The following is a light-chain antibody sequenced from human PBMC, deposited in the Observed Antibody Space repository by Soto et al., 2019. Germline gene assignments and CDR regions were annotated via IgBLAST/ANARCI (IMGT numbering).Light chain of an antibody. CDR1: QTVNTW. V-gene: IGKV1-5*03. CDR3: QQYHNYWT. CDR2: KAS. J-gene: IGKJ1*01. Sequence: DIQMTQSPSTLSASVCDRVTITCRTSQTVNTWLAWYQQKPGEAPKLLIYKASSLESGVPSRFSGSGSGTEFTLTISSLQPDDFATYYCQQYHNYWTFGPGTKVDIK.